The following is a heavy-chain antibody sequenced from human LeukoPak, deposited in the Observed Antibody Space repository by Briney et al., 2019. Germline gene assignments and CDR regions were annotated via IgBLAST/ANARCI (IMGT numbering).Heavy chain of an antibody. CDR1: GFTVSSND. V-gene: IGHV3-53*01. D-gene: IGHD3-22*01. Sequence: GGSLRLSCAASGFTVSSNDMSWVRQAPGKGLEWVSVIYSGGSTYYADSVKGRFTVSRDNSKNTLHLQMNSLRAEDTAVYYCARGLRRSGYPYYFDYWGQGTLVTVSS. CDR3: ARGLRRSGYPYYFDY. J-gene: IGHJ4*02. CDR2: IYSGGST.